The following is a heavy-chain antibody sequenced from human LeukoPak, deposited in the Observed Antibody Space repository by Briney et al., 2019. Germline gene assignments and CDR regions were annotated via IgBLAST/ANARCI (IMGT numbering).Heavy chain of an antibody. CDR1: GFTFDDYG. Sequence: GGSLRLSCAASGFTFDDYGMSWVRQAPGKGLEWVSGINWNGGSTGYADSVKGRFTISRDNAKNSLYLQMNSLRAGDTAVYYCARVPRGYDFWSGYYTDDYWGQGTLVTVSS. CDR3: ARVPRGYDFWSGYYTDDY. D-gene: IGHD3-3*01. V-gene: IGHV3-20*04. CDR2: INWNGGST. J-gene: IGHJ4*02.